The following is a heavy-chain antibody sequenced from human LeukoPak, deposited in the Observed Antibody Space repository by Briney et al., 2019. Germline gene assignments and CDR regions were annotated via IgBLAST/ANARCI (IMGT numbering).Heavy chain of an antibody. CDR2: INPNSGGT. V-gene: IGHV1-2*02. D-gene: IGHD3-10*01. CDR3: ARAGRGYCGSGSYYTYYFDY. Sequence: ASVKVSCKASGYTFTGYYMHWVRQAPGQGLEWMGWINPNSGGTNYAQKFQGRVTMTRDTSISTAYMELSRLRSDDTAVYYCARAGRGYCGSGSYYTYYFDYWGQGTLVTVSS. J-gene: IGHJ4*02. CDR1: GYTFTGYY.